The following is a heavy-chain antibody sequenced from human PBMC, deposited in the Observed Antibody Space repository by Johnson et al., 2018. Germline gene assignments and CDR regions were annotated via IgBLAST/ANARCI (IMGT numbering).Heavy chain of an antibody. D-gene: IGHD5-24*01. Sequence: VQLLESGGGLVQPGGSLRLSCAASGFTFSGFWMTWVRQPGKGLEWVANIKQDGSEKYYVDSVKGRFTISRDNAKNSLYLQINSLRAEDTAVYYCARPRRYGYPGGFDIWGQGTMVTVSS. CDR1: GFTFSGFW. J-gene: IGHJ3*02. CDR2: IKQDGSEK. V-gene: IGHV3-7*01. CDR3: ARPRRYGYPGGFDI.